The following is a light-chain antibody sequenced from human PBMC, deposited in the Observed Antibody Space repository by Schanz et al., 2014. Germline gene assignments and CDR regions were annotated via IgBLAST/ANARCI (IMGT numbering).Light chain of an antibody. Sequence: QSALTQPPSASGSPGQSVTISCTGTSSDVGGYNYVSWYQQHPGKAPKLMIYEVSKRPSGVPDRFSGSKSGNTASLTVSGLQAEDEADYYCTLYVGSSNVRFGGGTKLTVL. V-gene: IGLV2-8*01. CDR2: EVS. CDR1: SSDVGGYNY. CDR3: TLYVGSSNVR. J-gene: IGLJ2*01.